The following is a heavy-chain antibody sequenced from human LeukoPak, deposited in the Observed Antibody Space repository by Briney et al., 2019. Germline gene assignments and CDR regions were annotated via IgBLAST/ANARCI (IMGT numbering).Heavy chain of an antibody. D-gene: IGHD3-10*01. CDR1: VVTFSSYA. Sequence: TGVSLRLSRAASVVTFSSYAMSCVPHAPGKGLECVSAISGSGDSTYSADSLKGRFTISRDNSKNTLYLQMNSLRAEDTGVYYCARDGETYYYGSGKVPGVWGRGTTVTVS. V-gene: IGHV3-23*01. CDR2: ISGSGDST. CDR3: ARDGETYYYGSGKVPGV. J-gene: IGHJ6*02.